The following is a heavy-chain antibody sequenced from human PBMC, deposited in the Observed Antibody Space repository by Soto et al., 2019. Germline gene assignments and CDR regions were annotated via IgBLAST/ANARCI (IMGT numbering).Heavy chain of an antibody. V-gene: IGHV3-23*01. CDR1: GFTFSNNA. D-gene: IGHD2-15*01. Sequence: VQLLESGGNLVQPGGSLRLSCAASGFTFSNNAMSWVRQAPGKGLEWVSAMSDGGDYTYYADSVKGRFTISRDNSKNTLYLQMNSLRAEDTAVYYCAEGWQLFNPWGQGTLVTVSS. CDR3: AEGWQLFNP. J-gene: IGHJ5*02. CDR2: MSDGGDYT.